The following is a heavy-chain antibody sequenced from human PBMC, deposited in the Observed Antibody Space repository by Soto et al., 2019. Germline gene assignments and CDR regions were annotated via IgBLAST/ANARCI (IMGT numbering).Heavy chain of an antibody. CDR3: SKNYGDHDAFDI. CDR1: GFTFSSYA. Sequence: EVQLLESGGGLVQPGGSLRLSCAASGFTFSSYAISWVRQAPGQGLEWVSAISGSGGSTYYADSVKGRCTISRDNSKNTLNLQMNSLRAEDTAVYYCSKNYGDHDAFDIWGQGTMVTVSS. D-gene: IGHD4-17*01. V-gene: IGHV3-23*01. J-gene: IGHJ3*02. CDR2: ISGSGGST.